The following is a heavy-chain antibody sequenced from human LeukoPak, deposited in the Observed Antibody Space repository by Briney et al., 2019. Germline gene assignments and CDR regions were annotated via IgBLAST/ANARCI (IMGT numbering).Heavy chain of an antibody. D-gene: IGHD1-7*01. CDR3: ARVPRLELHQAVVNWFDP. J-gene: IGHJ5*02. CDR2: INHSGST. CDR1: GGSFSGYY. V-gene: IGHV4-34*01. Sequence: SETLSLTCAVYGGSFSGYYWSWIRQPPGKGLEWIGEINHSGSTNYNPSLKSRVTISVDTSKNQFSLRLSSVTAADTAVYYCARVPRLELHQAVVNWFDPWGQGTLVTVSS.